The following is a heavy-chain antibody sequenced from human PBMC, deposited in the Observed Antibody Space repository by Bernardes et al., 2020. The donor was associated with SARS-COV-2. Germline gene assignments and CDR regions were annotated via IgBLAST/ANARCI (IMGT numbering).Heavy chain of an antibody. CDR1: GYTLTELS. Sequence: ASVKVSCKVSGYTLTELSMHWVRQAPGKGLEWMGGFDPEDGETIYAQKFQGRVTMTEDTSTDTAYMELSSLRSEDTAVYYCATAIAAAGNPDDYYYYYGMDVGGPGTTVTVYS. CDR3: ATAIAAAGNPDDYYYYYGMDV. D-gene: IGHD6-13*01. CDR2: FDPEDGET. V-gene: IGHV1-24*01. J-gene: IGHJ6*02.